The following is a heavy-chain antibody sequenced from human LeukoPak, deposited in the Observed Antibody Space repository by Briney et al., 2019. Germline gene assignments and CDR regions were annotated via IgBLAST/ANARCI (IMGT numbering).Heavy chain of an antibody. CDR2: INPGDGST. J-gene: IGHJ4*02. CDR1: AYTFTSYY. V-gene: IGHV1-46*01. Sequence: ASVKVSCKASAYTFTSYYIHWARQAPGQGLEWVGLINPGDGSTGYAQKFQGRVTMTRDTSTSTVYMQLSSLRSEDTAVYYCARAQAGPILDSWGQGTLVTVSS. D-gene: IGHD3-3*02. CDR3: ARAQAGPILDS.